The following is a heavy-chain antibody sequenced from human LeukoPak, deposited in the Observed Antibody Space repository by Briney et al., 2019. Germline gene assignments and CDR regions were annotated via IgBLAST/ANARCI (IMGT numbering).Heavy chain of an antibody. J-gene: IGHJ4*02. CDR2: ISSSGYI. D-gene: IGHD5-18*01. Sequence: GGSLRLSCAASGFTFSSYSMNWVRQAPGKGLEWVSSISSSGYIYYADSVKGRFTISRDNAKNSLYLQMNSLRAEDTAVYYCARGSRGYNYASLCDYWGQGTVVTASS. CDR1: GFTFSSYS. CDR3: ARGSRGYNYASLCDY. V-gene: IGHV3-21*01.